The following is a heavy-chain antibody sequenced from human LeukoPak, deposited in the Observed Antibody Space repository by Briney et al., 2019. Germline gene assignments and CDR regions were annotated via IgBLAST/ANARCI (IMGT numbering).Heavy chain of an antibody. CDR3: ARGPDWSGTYAPDF. V-gene: IGHV1-2*02. CDR1: GYTFTGYY. J-gene: IGHJ4*02. CDR2: INPNSGGT. Sequence: ASVKVSCKTSGYTFTGYYIHWVRRAPGQGLEWMGWINPNSGGTYYAQKFQGRVTMTRDTSIGTAYIELSRLRSDDTAVYYCARGPDWSGTYAPDFWGQGTLVTVSS. D-gene: IGHD1-26*01.